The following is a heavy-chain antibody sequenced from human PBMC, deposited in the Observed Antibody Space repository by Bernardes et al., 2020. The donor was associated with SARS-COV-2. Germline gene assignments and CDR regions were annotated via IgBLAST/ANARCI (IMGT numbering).Heavy chain of an antibody. CDR2: IYPIDSDT. Sequence: GESLKISCKDSGHIFTNYWIGWVRQMPGKGLEWMGIIYPIDSDTRYSPSFQGHVTISADKSINTAYLQWSSLKASDTAMYYCVTRGSGLRKGDAFDIWGQGTMVTVSS. CDR3: VTRGSGLRKGDAFDI. CDR1: GHIFTNYW. D-gene: IGHD5-12*01. V-gene: IGHV5-51*01. J-gene: IGHJ3*02.